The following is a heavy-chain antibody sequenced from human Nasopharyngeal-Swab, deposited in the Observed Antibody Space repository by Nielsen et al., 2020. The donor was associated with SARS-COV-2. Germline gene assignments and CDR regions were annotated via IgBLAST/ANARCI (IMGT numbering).Heavy chain of an antibody. Sequence: WAGQAPGQGLEWMGRINPNSGGTNYAQKYQGRVTMTRDTSISTAYMELSRLRSDDTAVYYCARDRATNYFDYWGQGTLVTVSS. V-gene: IGHV1-2*06. CDR2: INPNSGGT. J-gene: IGHJ4*02. CDR3: ARDRATNYFDY.